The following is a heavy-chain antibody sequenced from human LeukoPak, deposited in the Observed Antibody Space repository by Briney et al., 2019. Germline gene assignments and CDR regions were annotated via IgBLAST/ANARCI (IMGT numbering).Heavy chain of an antibody. CDR2: MNPNSGNT. J-gene: IGHJ3*02. CDR1: GYTFTSYD. CDR3: ARAHYDILTGYDDAFDI. D-gene: IGHD3-9*01. V-gene: IGHV1-8*01. Sequence: GASVKDSCKASGYTFTSYDINWVRQATGQGLEWMGWMNPNSGNTGYAKKFQGRVTMTRNTSISTAYMELSSLRSEDTAVYYCARAHYDILTGYDDAFDIWGQGTMVTVSS.